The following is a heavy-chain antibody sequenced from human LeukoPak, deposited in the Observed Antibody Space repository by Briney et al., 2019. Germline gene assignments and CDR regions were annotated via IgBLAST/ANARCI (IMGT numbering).Heavy chain of an antibody. CDR2: IKSKTDGGTT. J-gene: IGHJ4*02. D-gene: IGHD5-12*01. Sequence: PGGSLRLSCAASGFTFSSNVMSWVRQAPGKGLEWVGRIKSKTDGGTTDYAAPVKGRFTISRDDSKNTLYLQMNSLKTEDTAVYYCTTDPPYSGYFYWGQGTLVTVSS. CDR3: TTDPPYSGYFY. CDR1: GFTFSSNV. V-gene: IGHV3-15*01.